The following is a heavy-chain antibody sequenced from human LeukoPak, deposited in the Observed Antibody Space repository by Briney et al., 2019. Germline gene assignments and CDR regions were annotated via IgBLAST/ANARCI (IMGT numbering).Heavy chain of an antibody. CDR2: ISYDGSNK. CDR3: ARSGYCSSTSCYVSWFDP. CDR1: GFTFSSYA. D-gene: IGHD2-2*01. V-gene: IGHV3-30*04. Sequence: GRSLRLSCAASGFTFSSYAMHWVRQAPGKGLEWVAVISYDGSNKYYADSVKGRFTISRDNSKDTLYLQMNSLRAEDTAVYYCARSGYCSSTSCYVSWFDPWGQGTLVIVSS. J-gene: IGHJ5*02.